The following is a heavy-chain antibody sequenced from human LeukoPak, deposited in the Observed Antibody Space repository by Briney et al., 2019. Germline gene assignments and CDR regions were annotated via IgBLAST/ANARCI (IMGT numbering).Heavy chain of an antibody. V-gene: IGHV3-48*01. CDR2: IGTSTTTI. Sequence: PGGSLRLSCVASRFSFNSYSMNWVRQAPGKGLEWISYIGTSTTTIHYGDSVKGRYTISRDNAKNSLYLRMNNLRVEDTAVYYCARDRAYSFDIWGQGTMITVSS. D-gene: IGHD2-21*01. CDR1: RFSFNSYS. J-gene: IGHJ3*02. CDR3: ARDRAYSFDI.